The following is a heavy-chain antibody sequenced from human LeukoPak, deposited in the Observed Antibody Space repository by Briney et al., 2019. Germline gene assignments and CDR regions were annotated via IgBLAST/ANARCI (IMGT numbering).Heavy chain of an antibody. Sequence: ASVKVSCEASGYTFTGYYMHWVRQAPGQGLEWMGWINPNSGGTNYAQKFQGRVTMTRDTSISTAYMELRSLRSDDTAVYYCARVGVGGYSSGSDYWGQGTLVTVSS. CDR1: GYTFTGYY. J-gene: IGHJ4*02. V-gene: IGHV1-2*02. CDR2: INPNSGGT. D-gene: IGHD6-19*01. CDR3: ARVGVGGYSSGSDY.